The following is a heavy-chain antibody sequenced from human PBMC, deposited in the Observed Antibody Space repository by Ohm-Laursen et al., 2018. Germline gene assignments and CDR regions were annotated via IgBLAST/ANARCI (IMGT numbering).Heavy chain of an antibody. Sequence: TQTLTLTCTFSGLTFNIGGVGVGWIRQPPGKALEWLALIYWNDGRRCSPSLKSRFTITKDNSKNQVVLTVTNVDPVDTATYYCALSWGSAGWSNRGDSWGQGTLVTVSS. V-gene: IGHV2-5*01. CDR3: ALSWGSAGWSNRGDS. J-gene: IGHJ4*02. CDR2: IYWNDGR. CDR1: GLTFNIGGVG. D-gene: IGHD6-19*01.